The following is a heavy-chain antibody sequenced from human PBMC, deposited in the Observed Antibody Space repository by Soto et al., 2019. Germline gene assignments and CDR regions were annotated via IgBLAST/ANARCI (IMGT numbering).Heavy chain of an antibody. CDR1: GYTFTIYG. CDR3: ARALGYSGYAGMDV. CDR2: ISPANGNT. D-gene: IGHD5-12*01. V-gene: IGHV1-18*01. J-gene: IGHJ6*02. Sequence: QVQLVQSGGEVKKPGASVKVSCKASGYTFTIYGINWVRQAPGQGLEWMGWISPANGNTNYAQKLQVRVTMTTDTSTSTAYMALRSLRSDDTAVYYCARALGYSGYAGMDVWGQGTTVTVSS.